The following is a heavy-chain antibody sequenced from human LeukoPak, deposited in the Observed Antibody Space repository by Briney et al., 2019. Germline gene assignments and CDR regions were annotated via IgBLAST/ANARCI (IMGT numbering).Heavy chain of an antibody. CDR3: AKLLIVVVVAALD. V-gene: IGHV3-21*04. D-gene: IGHD2-15*01. CDR2: ISSSSSYI. Sequence: GGSLRLSCVASGFTFSSYSMNWVRQAPGKGLEWVSFISSSSSYIYYADSVKGRFTISRDNSKNTLYLQMNSLRAEDTAVYYCAKLLIVVVVAALDWGQGTLVTVSS. J-gene: IGHJ4*02. CDR1: GFTFSSYS.